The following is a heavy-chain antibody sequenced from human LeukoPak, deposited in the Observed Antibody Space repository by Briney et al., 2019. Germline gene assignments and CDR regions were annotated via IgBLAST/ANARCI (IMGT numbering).Heavy chain of an antibody. V-gene: IGHV3-48*01. D-gene: IGHD3-10*01. CDR1: GFTFSDYN. CDR2: ISSSGITI. CDR3: ARDLDSGGSGNYHMDV. Sequence: GGSLRLSCAASGFTFSDYNMNWVRQAPGKGLEWVSYISSSGITIYYADSVKGRFTISRDNAKNSLYLQMNSLRAEDTTVYYCARDLDSGGSGNYHMDVWGKGTTVTVSS. J-gene: IGHJ6*03.